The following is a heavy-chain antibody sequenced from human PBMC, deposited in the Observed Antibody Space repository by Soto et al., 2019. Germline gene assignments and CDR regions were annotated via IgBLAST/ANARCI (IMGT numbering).Heavy chain of an antibody. CDR2: IYWDNDK. D-gene: IGHD3-22*01. CDR3: AHRLCDNSCYWDVGFFDY. V-gene: IGHV2-5*02. CDR1: GFSLSTNGVG. J-gene: IGHJ4*02. Sequence: QITLKESGPTLVKPTQTLTLTCTFSGFSLSTNGVGVGWIRQPPGKALECLAFIYWDNDKRYSPSLKSRLFVTKDTSKNQVVLTMTNMDPEDTGTYYCAHRLCDNSCYWDVGFFDYWGPGALVTVSS.